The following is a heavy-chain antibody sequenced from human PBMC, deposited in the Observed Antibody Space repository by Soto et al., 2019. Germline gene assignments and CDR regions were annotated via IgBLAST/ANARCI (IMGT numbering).Heavy chain of an antibody. CDR1: GFSFTTYG. Sequence: GGSLRLSCGASGFSFTTYGMIWVRQAPGKGLEWVSDISSAGLYTYLADSVKGRFTISRDNSKNTLYLQMNSLRVDDTAVYFCTKSWLFEKNWFDPWGQGTLVTVSS. CDR2: ISSAGLYT. J-gene: IGHJ5*02. D-gene: IGHD3-22*01. V-gene: IGHV3-23*01. CDR3: TKSWLFEKNWFDP.